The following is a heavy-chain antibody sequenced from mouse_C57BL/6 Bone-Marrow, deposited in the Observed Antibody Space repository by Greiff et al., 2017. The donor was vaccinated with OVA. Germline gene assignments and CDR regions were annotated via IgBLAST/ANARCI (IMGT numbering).Heavy chain of an antibody. Sequence: EVQVVESGGGLVKPGGSLKLSCAASGFTFSSYAMSWVRQTPEKRLEWVATISDGGSYTYYPDNVKGRFTISRDNAKNNLYLQMSHLKSEDTAMYYCASDKLGGGYYFDYWGQGTTRTVSS. J-gene: IGHJ2*01. D-gene: IGHD4-1*01. V-gene: IGHV5-4*01. CDR3: ASDKLGGGYYFDY. CDR1: GFTFSSYA. CDR2: ISDGGSYT.